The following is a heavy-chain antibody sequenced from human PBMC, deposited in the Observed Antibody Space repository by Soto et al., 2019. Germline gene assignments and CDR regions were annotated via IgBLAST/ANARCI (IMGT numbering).Heavy chain of an antibody. D-gene: IGHD3-22*01. Sequence: PGGALRLSCAAPGFTLTDSSIHCAHQASAKWLERGGCIRSKANSYATAYAASVKGRFTISRDDSKNTAYLQMNSLKTEDTAVYYCTSLRSGGSSGYWSEDYYFDYWGQGTLVTVSS. J-gene: IGHJ4*02. CDR1: GFTLTDSS. CDR2: IRSKANSYAT. V-gene: IGHV3-73*01. CDR3: TSLRSGGSSGYWSEDYYFDY.